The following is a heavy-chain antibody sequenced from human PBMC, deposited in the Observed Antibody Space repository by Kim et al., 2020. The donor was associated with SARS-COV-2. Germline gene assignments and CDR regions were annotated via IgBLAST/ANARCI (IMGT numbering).Heavy chain of an antibody. D-gene: IGHD2-15*01. CDR3: TTERYCSGGSCYSHAFDI. J-gene: IGHJ3*02. Sequence: KGRFTISRGDSKNTLYLQMNSLRTEDTAVYYCTTERYCSGGSCYSHAFDIWGQGTMVTVSS. V-gene: IGHV3-15*01.